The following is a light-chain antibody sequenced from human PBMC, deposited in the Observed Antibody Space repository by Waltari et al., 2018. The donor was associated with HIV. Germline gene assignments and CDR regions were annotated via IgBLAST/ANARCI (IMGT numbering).Light chain of an antibody. CDR2: FDD. CDR1: HIGKNA. CDR3: AAWDDNLNAML. J-gene: IGLJ3*02. V-gene: IGLV1-36*01. Sequence: QSALTQPPSVSAAPRQRVTIACSGTHIGKNAVNWYRQFPGTTPTLLLYFDDLLSSGVSDRFSASKSDTSASLAISGLQSEDEADYYCAAWDDNLNAMLFGGGTRLTVL.